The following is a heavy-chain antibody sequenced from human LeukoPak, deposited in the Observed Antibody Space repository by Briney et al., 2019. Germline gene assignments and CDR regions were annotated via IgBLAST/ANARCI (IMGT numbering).Heavy chain of an antibody. D-gene: IGHD1-1*01. CDR2: IWYDGSNK. Sequence: GRSLRLSFSPSGFTFSGHGMHGVRQAPGKGLEWVAVIWYDGSNKYYADSVKGRFTISRDNSKNTLYLQMNSLRAEDTAVYYCAKPNWSYPDYWGQGTLVTVSS. CDR3: AKPNWSYPDY. V-gene: IGHV3-33*06. CDR1: GFTFSGHG. J-gene: IGHJ4*02.